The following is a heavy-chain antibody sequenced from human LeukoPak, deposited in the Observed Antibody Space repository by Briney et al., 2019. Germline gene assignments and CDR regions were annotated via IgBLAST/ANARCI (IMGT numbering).Heavy chain of an antibody. Sequence: PGGSLRLSCAASGFTFSSYDMHWVRQATGKGLEWVSAMDTAGNTFYPGSVRGRFTISRENAKNSLYLQMNNVRAGDTAVYYCARTSKVTSVMDIWGQGTMVTVSS. D-gene: IGHD3-16*01. V-gene: IGHV3-13*04. CDR2: MDTAGNT. CDR1: GFTFSSYD. CDR3: ARTSKVTSVMDI. J-gene: IGHJ3*02.